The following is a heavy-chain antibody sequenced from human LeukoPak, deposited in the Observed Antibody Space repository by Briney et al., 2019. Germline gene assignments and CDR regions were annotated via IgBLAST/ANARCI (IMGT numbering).Heavy chain of an antibody. CDR2: ISGSGGST. V-gene: IGHV3-23*01. Sequence: RGSLRLSCAASGFTFSSYAMSWVRQAPGKGLEWVSAISGSGGSTYYADSVKGRFTISRDNSKNTLYLQMNSLRAEDTAVYYCAKGDDFWSGYSVDYWGQGTLVTVSS. CDR1: GFTFSSYA. D-gene: IGHD3-3*01. J-gene: IGHJ4*02. CDR3: AKGDDFWSGYSVDY.